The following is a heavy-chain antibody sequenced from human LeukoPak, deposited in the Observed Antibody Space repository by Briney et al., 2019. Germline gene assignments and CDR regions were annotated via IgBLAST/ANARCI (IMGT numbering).Heavy chain of an antibody. J-gene: IGHJ6*01. CDR2: ISYDGSNK. Sequence: GGSLRLSCAASGFTFIPYAMHWVRQAPGKGLEWVAVISYDGSNKYYADSVKGRFAIFRDNSKNTLYLQMNSLRAEDTAVYFCARDLMSTIYYFYGMDVWGQGTTVTVSS. D-gene: IGHD5-24*01. V-gene: IGHV3-30*09. CDR1: GFTFIPYA. CDR3: ARDLMSTIYYFYGMDV.